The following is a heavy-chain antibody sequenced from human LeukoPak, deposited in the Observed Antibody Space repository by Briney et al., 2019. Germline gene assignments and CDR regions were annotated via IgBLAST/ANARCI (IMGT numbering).Heavy chain of an antibody. J-gene: IGHJ4*02. CDR2: IYHSGST. CDR3: ARGRYGSGSYFFDY. V-gene: IGHV4-4*02. Sequence: SGTLSLTCAVSGGSISSSNWWSWVRQPPGKGLEWIGEIYHSGSTNYNPSLKSRVTMSVDTSKNQFSVKLNSVTAADTAVYYCARGRYGSGSYFFDYWGQGTLVTVSS. CDR1: GGSISSSNW. D-gene: IGHD3-10*01.